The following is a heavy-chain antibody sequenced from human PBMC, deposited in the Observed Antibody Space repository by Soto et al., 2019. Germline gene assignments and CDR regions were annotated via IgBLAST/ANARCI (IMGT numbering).Heavy chain of an antibody. J-gene: IGHJ4*02. CDR1: GYSISSGYY. CDR2: IYHSGST. D-gene: IGHD5-18*01. V-gene: IGHV4-38-2*01. CDR3: ARLGRDTAMVRYYFDY. Sequence: SETLSLTCAVSGYSISSGYYWGWIRQPPGKGLEWIGSIYHSGSTYYNPSLKSRVTISVDTSKNQFSLKLSSVTAADTAVYYCARLGRDTAMVRYYFDYWGQGTLVTVSS.